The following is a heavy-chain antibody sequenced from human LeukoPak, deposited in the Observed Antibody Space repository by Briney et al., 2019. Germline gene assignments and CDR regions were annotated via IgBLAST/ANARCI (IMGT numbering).Heavy chain of an antibody. J-gene: IGHJ6*03. D-gene: IGHD3-10*01. V-gene: IGHV3-23*01. CDR1: GFTFTSYA. Sequence: HPGGSLRLSCAASGFTFTSYAMSWVRQAPKKGLEWVSVISASGGSTNYADSVKGRFTISRDNSKNTLYLQMNSLRAEDSAVYYCAKNYGSGSSVKYYYYMDVWGKGTTVTVSS. CDR3: AKNYGSGSSVKYYYYMDV. CDR2: ISASGGST.